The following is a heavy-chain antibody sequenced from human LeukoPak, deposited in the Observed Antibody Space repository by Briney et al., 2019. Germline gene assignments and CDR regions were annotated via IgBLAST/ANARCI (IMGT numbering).Heavy chain of an antibody. Sequence: SQTLSLTCTVSGGSISSGGYYWSWIRQHPGKGLEWIGYIYYSGSTYYDPSLKSRVTISVDTSKSQFSLKLSSVTAADTAVYYCARVGSSWNLFDYWGQGTLVTVSS. V-gene: IGHV4-31*03. D-gene: IGHD6-13*01. CDR3: ARVGSSWNLFDY. CDR1: GGSISSGGYY. J-gene: IGHJ4*02. CDR2: IYYSGST.